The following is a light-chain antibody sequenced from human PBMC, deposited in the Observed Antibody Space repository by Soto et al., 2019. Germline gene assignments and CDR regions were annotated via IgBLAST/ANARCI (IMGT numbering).Light chain of an antibody. Sequence: EIVLTQSPGTLSLSPGEGATLSCRASQSVNNNYLAWYQQKPGQPPRLLMYGASSRATGIPDRFSGSGSGTDFTLTISRLGPEDFAVYYCQQYGSSPPTFGQGTRLEIK. J-gene: IGKJ5*01. CDR2: GAS. CDR1: QSVNNNY. CDR3: QQYGSSPPT. V-gene: IGKV3-20*01.